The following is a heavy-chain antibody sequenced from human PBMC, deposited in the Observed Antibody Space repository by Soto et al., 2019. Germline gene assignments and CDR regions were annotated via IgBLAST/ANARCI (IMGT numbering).Heavy chain of an antibody. J-gene: IGHJ4*02. D-gene: IGHD2-2*01. CDR3: ARGVVPAPTIYYFDY. CDR2: INPSGGST. CDR1: GYTFTNYY. Sequence: QVQLVQSGAEVKKPGASVKVSCKASGYTFTNYYTHWVRQAPGQGLEWMGIINPSGGSTSYARKFQGRVTMTRDTSTSTVYMELSSLRSEDTAVYYCARGVVPAPTIYYFDYWGQGTLVTVSS. V-gene: IGHV1-46*03.